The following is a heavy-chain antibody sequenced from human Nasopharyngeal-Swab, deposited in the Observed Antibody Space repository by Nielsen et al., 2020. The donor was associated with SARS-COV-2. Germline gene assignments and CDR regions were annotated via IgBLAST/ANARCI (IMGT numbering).Heavy chain of an antibody. Sequence: GGSLRLSCAVSGFIVSSTYMSWVRQAPGKGLEWVSAISRTSSTYYADSVKGRFTVSRDNSKNTLYLQMNSLRAEDTAVYYCAKGTGATYRAIDYWGQGTLVTASS. J-gene: IGHJ4*02. CDR3: AKGTGATYRAIDY. CDR2: ISRTSST. CDR1: GFIVSSTY. D-gene: IGHD1-26*01. V-gene: IGHV3-53*01.